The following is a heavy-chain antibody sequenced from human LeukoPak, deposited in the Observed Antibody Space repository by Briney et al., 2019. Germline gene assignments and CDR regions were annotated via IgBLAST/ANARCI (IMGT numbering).Heavy chain of an antibody. CDR1: GYTFTSYD. CDR2: MNPNSGNT. CDR3: ARGAYYYGSGNYYGMDV. D-gene: IGHD3-10*01. V-gene: IGHV1-8*01. Sequence: GASVKVSCKASGYTFTSYDINWVRQATGQGLEWMGWMNPNSGNTGYAQKFQGRVTMTRNTSISTAYMELSSLRSEDTVVYYCARGAYYYGSGNYYGMDVWGQGTTVTVSS. J-gene: IGHJ6*02.